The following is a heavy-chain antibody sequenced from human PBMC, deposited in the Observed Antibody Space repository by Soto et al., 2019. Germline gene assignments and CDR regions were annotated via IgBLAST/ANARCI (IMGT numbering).Heavy chain of an antibody. J-gene: IGHJ4*02. Sequence: SGGSLRLSCAASGFTFSDYYMSWIRQAPGKGLEWVAVISYDGSNKYYADSVKGRFTISRDNSKNTLYLQMNSLRAEDTAVYYCAKDRRFSRCSSTSCYVNPDYWGQGTLVTVSS. V-gene: IGHV3-30*18. CDR3: AKDRRFSRCSSTSCYVNPDY. CDR2: ISYDGSNK. CDR1: GFTFSDYY. D-gene: IGHD2-2*01.